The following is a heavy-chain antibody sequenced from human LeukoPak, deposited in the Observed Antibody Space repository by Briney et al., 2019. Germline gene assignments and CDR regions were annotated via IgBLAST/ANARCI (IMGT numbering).Heavy chain of an antibody. CDR1: GGSISSYY. CDR2: IYYSGST. Sequence: SETLSLTCTVSGGSISSYYWSWIRQPPGKGLEWIGYIYYSGSTNYNPSLKSRVTISVDTSKNQFSLKLSSVTAADTAVYYCARSIYDSSGRYYFDYWGQGTLVTVSS. J-gene: IGHJ4*02. CDR3: ARSIYDSSGRYYFDY. D-gene: IGHD3-22*01. V-gene: IGHV4-59*01.